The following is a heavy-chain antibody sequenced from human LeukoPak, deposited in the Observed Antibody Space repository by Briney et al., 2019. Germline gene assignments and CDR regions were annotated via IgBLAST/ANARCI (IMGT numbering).Heavy chain of an antibody. J-gene: IGHJ5*02. D-gene: IGHD6-6*01. CDR2: IIPIFGTA. CDR3: ARDFNWEASSSSENWFDP. Sequence: ASVKVSCKASGGTFSSYAISWVRQAPGQGLEWMGGIIPIFGTANYAQKFQGRVTITADESTSTAYMELSGLRSEDTAVYYCARDFNWEASSSSENWFDPWGQGTLVTVSS. CDR1: GGTFSSYA. V-gene: IGHV1-69*13.